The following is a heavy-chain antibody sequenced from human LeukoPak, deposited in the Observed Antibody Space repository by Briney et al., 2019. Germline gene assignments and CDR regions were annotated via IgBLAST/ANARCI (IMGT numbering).Heavy chain of an antibody. J-gene: IGHJ3*02. CDR3: ARGSIAARNDAFDI. CDR1: GGSISSYY. CDR2: IYYSGST. Sequence: SETLSLTCTVSGGSISSYYWSWIRQPPGKGLEWIGYIYYSGSTNYNPSLKSRVTISVDTPKNQFSLKLSSVTAADTAVYYCARGSIAARNDAFDIWGQGTIVTVSS. V-gene: IGHV4-59*01. D-gene: IGHD6-6*01.